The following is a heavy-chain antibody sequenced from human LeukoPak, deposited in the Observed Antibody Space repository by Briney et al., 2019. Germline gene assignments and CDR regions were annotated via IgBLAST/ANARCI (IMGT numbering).Heavy chain of an antibody. CDR3: ATGGAPGGRFEN. CDR2: IGRTSGYI. D-gene: IGHD3-16*01. CDR1: GFTFRSYS. V-gene: IGHV3-21*01. Sequence: GGSLRLSCAASGFTFRSYSMNWVRQAPGKGLEWVSSIGRTSGYIYYADSVKGRFTVSRDNAKNSLYLQMNSLRVEDTAVYYCATGGAPGGRFENWGQGTLVTVSS. J-gene: IGHJ4*02.